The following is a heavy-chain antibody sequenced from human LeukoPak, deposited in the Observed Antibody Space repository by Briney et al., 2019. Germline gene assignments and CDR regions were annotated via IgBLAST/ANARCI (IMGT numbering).Heavy chain of an antibody. CDR2: INADTGKP. D-gene: IGHD6-13*01. CDR3: ARTYSTSPGGHYYYYMDV. Sequence: GASVKVSCKASGYTFNTHSITWVRQAPGQGLEWLGWINADTGKPTYAQDFTGRFVFSLDTSVSTAYLQISSLKAEDTAVYYCARTYSTSPGGHYYYYMDVWGKGTTVTVSS. J-gene: IGHJ6*03. CDR1: GYTFNTHS. V-gene: IGHV7-4-1*02.